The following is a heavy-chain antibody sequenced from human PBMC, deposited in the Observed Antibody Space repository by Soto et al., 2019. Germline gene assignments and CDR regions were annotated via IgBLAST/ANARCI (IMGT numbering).Heavy chain of an antibody. D-gene: IGHD3-22*01. Sequence: SLRLTFAASGFTFSSHVMNWCRQAPGKGLEWVSYISPSSSTIYYADSVKGRFTISRDNAKNSLYLQMNSLRAEDTAVYYCAREQYYYDSSGYSYWGQGTLVTVSS. CDR1: GFTFSSHV. J-gene: IGHJ4*02. CDR3: AREQYYYDSSGYSY. V-gene: IGHV3-48*01. CDR2: ISPSSSTI.